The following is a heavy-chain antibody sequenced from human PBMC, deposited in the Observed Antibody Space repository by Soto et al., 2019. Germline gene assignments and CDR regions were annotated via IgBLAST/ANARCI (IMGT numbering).Heavy chain of an antibody. CDR2: ISSLSGNS. CDR1: GFTFSNYA. Sequence: PGGSLRLSCAASGFTFSNYAMSWIRQAPGKGLEWVAVISSLSGNSYYVDSVKGRFIISRDNSQNNLYLQMNSLRADDTAIYYCAKEEGSTWYPTDYWGQGALVTVSS. D-gene: IGHD6-13*01. V-gene: IGHV3-23*01. CDR3: AKEEGSTWYPTDY. J-gene: IGHJ4*02.